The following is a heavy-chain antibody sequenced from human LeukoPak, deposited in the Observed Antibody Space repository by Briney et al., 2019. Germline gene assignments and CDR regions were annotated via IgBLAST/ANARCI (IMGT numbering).Heavy chain of an antibody. J-gene: IGHJ5*02. CDR3: VKERAAMVLGWFDP. V-gene: IGHV3-9*01. Sequence: GRSLRLSCAASGFTFDDYAMHWVRQAPGKGLEWVSGISWNSGSIGYADSVKGRFTISRDNVKNSLYLQMNSLRAEDTALYYCVKERAAMVLGWFDPWGQGNLVNGPS. D-gene: IGHD5-18*01. CDR2: ISWNSGSI. CDR1: GFTFDDYA.